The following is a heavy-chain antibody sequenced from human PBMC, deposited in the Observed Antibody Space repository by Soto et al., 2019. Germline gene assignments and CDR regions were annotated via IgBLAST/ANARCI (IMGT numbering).Heavy chain of an antibody. D-gene: IGHD1-1*01. V-gene: IGHV3-11*06. Sequence: PGGSLRLACAASGFTFSDYYMSWIRQVPGKGLEWVSYISSSSSYANYADSVKGRFTMSRDNAKNSLYLQMNSLRAEDTAVYYCARDIDGSSNWIDFCGQGTLVTVST. CDR3: ARDIDGSSNWIDF. CDR1: GFTFSDYY. J-gene: IGHJ5*01. CDR2: ISSSSSYA.